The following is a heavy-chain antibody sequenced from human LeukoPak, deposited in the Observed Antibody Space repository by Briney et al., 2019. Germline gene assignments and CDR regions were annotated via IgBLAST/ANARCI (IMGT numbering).Heavy chain of an antibody. CDR1: GFTVSSNY. V-gene: IGHV3-53*01. CDR3: ARVPRRVCGDYGNDY. D-gene: IGHD4-17*01. Sequence: PGGSLRLSCAASGFTVSSNYMSWVRQAPGKGLEWVSVIYSGGSTYYADSVKGRSTISRDNSKNTLYLQMNSLRAEDTAVYYCARVPRRVCGDYGNDYWGQGTLVTVSS. J-gene: IGHJ4*02. CDR2: IYSGGST.